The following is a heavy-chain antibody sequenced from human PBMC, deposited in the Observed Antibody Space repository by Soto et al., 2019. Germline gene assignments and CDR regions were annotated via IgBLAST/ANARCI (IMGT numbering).Heavy chain of an antibody. Sequence: SETLSLTCTVSCGSISSGGYYWSWIRPHPGKGLEWIGYIYYSGSTYYNPSLKSRVTISVDTSKNQFSLKLSSVTAADTAVYYCARALDRVATIFDFDYWGQGTLVTVSS. CDR2: IYYSGST. CDR1: CGSISSGGYY. V-gene: IGHV4-31*03. CDR3: ARALDRVATIFDFDY. J-gene: IGHJ4*02. D-gene: IGHD5-12*01.